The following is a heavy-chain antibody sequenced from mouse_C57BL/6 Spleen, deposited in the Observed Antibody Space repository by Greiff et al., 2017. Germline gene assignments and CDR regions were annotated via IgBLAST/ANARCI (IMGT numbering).Heavy chain of an antibody. Sequence: QVQLQQPGAELVMPGASVKLSCKASGYTFTSYWMHWVKQRPGQGLEWIGEIDPSDSYTNYNQKFKGKSTLTVDKSSSTAYMQLSSLTSEDSAVXYCARSIRLPYWYFDVWGTGTTVTVSS. CDR1: GYTFTSYW. CDR2: IDPSDSYT. D-gene: IGHD2-4*01. CDR3: ARSIRLPYWYFDV. J-gene: IGHJ1*03. V-gene: IGHV1-69*01.